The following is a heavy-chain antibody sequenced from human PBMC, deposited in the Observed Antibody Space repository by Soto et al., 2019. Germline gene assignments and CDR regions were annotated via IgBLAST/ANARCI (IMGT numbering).Heavy chain of an antibody. D-gene: IGHD2-2*01. J-gene: IGHJ6*02. CDR3: ARDRGFVVVPAASYYGMDV. CDR2: IYYSGST. CDR1: GGSISSGGYS. Sequence: SETLSLTCAVSGGSISSGGYSWSWIRQPPGKGLEWIGYIYYSGSTYYNPSLKSRVTISVDTSKNQFSLKLSSVTAADTAVYYCARDRGFVVVPAASYYGMDVWGQGTTVTVSS. V-gene: IGHV4-31*11.